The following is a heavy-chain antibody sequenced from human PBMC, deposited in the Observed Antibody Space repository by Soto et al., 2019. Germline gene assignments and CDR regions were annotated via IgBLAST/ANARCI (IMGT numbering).Heavy chain of an antibody. D-gene: IGHD1-20*01. CDR2: MNEDANTK. Sequence: GGSLRLSCEVSGFSFKTYWMSWVRQSPGKGLEWLANMNEDANTKYYLDSVKGRFTVLGDSAGNALFLKMTSLRAEDTAVYFCAAYNTSRHAAFDIWGRGTLVTVSS. CDR1: GFSFKTYW. V-gene: IGHV3-7*01. J-gene: IGHJ3*02. CDR3: AAYNTSRHAAFDI.